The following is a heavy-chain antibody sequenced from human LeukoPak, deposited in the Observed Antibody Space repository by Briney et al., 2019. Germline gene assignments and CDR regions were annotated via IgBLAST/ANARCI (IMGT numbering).Heavy chain of an antibody. CDR1: GGSFSCYY. CDR3: ARLLVDVGDVY. CDR2: INHSGST. V-gene: IGHV4-34*01. Sequence: SETLSLTCAVYGGSFSCYYWSWIRQPPGKGLEWIGEINHSGSTNYNPSLKSRVTISVDTSKNQFSLTLSSVTAADTDVYYCARLLVDVGDVYWGQGTLVTVSS. J-gene: IGHJ4*02. D-gene: IGHD6-13*01.